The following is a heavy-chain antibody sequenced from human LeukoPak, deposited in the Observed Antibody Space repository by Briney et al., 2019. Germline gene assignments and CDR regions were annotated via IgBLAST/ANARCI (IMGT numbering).Heavy chain of an antibody. CDR1: GFTFSSYA. J-gene: IGHJ3*02. D-gene: IGHD2-21*02. V-gene: IGHV3-23*01. CDR2: ISGSGDST. Sequence: GGSLRLSCAASGFTFSSYAMTWVRQAPGKGLEWVSAISGSGDSTYYADSVKGRFTISRDNSKNTLYLQMNSLRAEDTAVYYCAKGYRVTRAAFDIWGQGTMVTVFS. CDR3: AKGYRVTRAAFDI.